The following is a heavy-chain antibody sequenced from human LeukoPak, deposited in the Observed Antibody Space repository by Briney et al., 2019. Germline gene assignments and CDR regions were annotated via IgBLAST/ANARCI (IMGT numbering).Heavy chain of an antibody. CDR3: ARDLSGSSSWYFTEPRPYYFDY. D-gene: IGHD6-13*01. J-gene: IGHJ4*02. CDR2: ISAYNGNT. V-gene: IGHV1-18*01. CDR1: GYTFTSYG. Sequence: GASVKVSCKASGYTFTSYGISWVRQAPGQGLEWMGWISAYNGNTNYAQKLQGRVTMTTDTSTSTAYMELRSLRSDDTAVYYCARDLSGSSSWYFTEPRPYYFDYWGQGTLVTVSS.